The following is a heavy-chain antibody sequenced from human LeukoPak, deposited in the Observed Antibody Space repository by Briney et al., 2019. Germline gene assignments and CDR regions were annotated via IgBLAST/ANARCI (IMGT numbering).Heavy chain of an antibody. CDR2: LKQDESEK. V-gene: IGHV3-7*01. Sequence: GGSLRLSCAASGFTFSSYWMGWVRQAPGKGLEWVANLKQDESEKYYVDSVKGRFTISRDNGKNSLYLQMNSLRAEDTAVYFCARDRSYGYNKNDFWGQGTLVTVSS. CDR1: GFTFSSYW. D-gene: IGHD5-24*01. J-gene: IGHJ4*02. CDR3: ARDRSYGYNKNDF.